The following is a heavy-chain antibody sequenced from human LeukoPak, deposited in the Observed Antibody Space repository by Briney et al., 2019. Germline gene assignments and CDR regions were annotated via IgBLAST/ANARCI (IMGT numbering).Heavy chain of an antibody. D-gene: IGHD3-22*01. Sequence: PGGSLRLSCAASGFTFSYSMNWVRQAPGKGLEWVAFIRYDGSNKYYADSVKGRFTISRDNSKNTLYLQMNSLRAEDTAVYYCAKDHYGYDSSGYYPRYFDYWGQGTLVTVSS. CDR3: AKDHYGYDSSGYYPRYFDY. CDR1: GFTFSYS. J-gene: IGHJ4*02. CDR2: IRYDGSNK. V-gene: IGHV3-30*02.